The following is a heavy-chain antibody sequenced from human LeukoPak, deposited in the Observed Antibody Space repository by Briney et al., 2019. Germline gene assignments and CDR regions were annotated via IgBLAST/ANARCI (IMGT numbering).Heavy chain of an antibody. CDR2: ISSSSITT. CDR1: GFTLSSRS. CDR3: ARPRDGYNYGAFDI. Sequence: GGSLRLSCAASGFTLSSRSMNWVRQALGKGLDWVSFISSSSITTSYADSVKCRFTISRDNAKNSLNLQMNSLRDEDTAVYYCARPRDGYNYGAFDIWGQGTMVTVSS. D-gene: IGHD5-24*01. V-gene: IGHV3-48*02. J-gene: IGHJ3*02.